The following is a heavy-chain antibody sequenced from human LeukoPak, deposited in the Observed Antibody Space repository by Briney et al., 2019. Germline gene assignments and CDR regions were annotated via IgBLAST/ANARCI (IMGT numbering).Heavy chain of an antibody. J-gene: IGHJ4*02. Sequence: SETLSLTCAVYGGSFSGFYWSWLRQPPGKGLEWFGEINHSGSTNYNPSLKSRVTISVDTSKNQFSLKLSSVTAADTAVYYCARDLTGVVVAVPYYFDYWGQGTLVTVSS. CDR1: GGSFSGFY. V-gene: IGHV4-34*01. CDR3: ARDLTGVVVAVPYYFDY. D-gene: IGHD2-15*01. CDR2: INHSGST.